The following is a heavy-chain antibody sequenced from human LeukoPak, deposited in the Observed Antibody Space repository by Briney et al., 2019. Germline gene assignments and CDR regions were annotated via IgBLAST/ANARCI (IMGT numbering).Heavy chain of an antibody. J-gene: IGHJ3*02. CDR2: INPYNGNT. CDR3: ARAGQYQLLFVAFDI. D-gene: IGHD2-2*01. Sequence: GASVKVSCKASGYTFNTHGISWVRQAPGQGLEWMGWINPYNGNTNYVQKLQGRVTMTRDTSTSTVYMELSSLRSQDTAVYNCARAGQYQLLFVAFDIWGQGTIVTVSS. V-gene: IGHV1-18*01. CDR1: GYTFNTHG.